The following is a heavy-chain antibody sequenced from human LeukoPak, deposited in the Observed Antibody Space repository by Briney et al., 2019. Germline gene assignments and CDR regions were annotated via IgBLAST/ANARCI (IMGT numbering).Heavy chain of an antibody. V-gene: IGHV4-34*01. D-gene: IGHD1-14*01. J-gene: IGHJ4*02. CDR2: INHSGST. CDR1: GGSFSGYY. Sequence: SETLSRTCAVYGGSFSGYYWSWIRQPPGTGLEWIGEINHSGSTNYNPSLKSRVTISVDTSKNQFSLKLSAVTAADTAVYYCVRGSSTPGRWYFNYWGQGILVTVSS. CDR3: VRGSSTPGRWYFNY.